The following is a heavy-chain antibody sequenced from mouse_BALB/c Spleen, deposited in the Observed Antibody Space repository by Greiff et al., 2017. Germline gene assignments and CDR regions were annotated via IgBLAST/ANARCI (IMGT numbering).Heavy chain of an antibody. D-gene: IGHD1-1*01. CDR2: ISSGGGST. V-gene: IGHV5-12-1*01. CDR3: ARLHSYYGYFDY. CDR1: GFAFSSYD. Sequence: EVQGVESGGGLVKPGGSLKLSCAASGFAFSSYDMSWVRQTPEKRLEWVAYISSGGGSTYYPDTVKGRFTISRDNAKNTLYLQMSSLKSEDTAMYYCARLHSYYGYFDYWGQGTTLTGSS. J-gene: IGHJ2*01.